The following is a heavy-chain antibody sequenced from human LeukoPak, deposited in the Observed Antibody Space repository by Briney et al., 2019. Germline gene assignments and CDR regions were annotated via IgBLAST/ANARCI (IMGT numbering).Heavy chain of an antibody. D-gene: IGHD5-18*01. V-gene: IGHV1-8*01. CDR3: ASDPSEYSYGYRFD. CDR1: GYTFTSYD. Sequence: ASVKVSCKASGYTFTSYDINWVRQATGQGLEWMGWMNPNSGNTGYAQKFQGRVTMTRNTSISTAYMELNSLRAEDTAVYYCASDPSEYSYGYRFDWGQGTLVTVSS. CDR2: MNPNSGNT. J-gene: IGHJ4*02.